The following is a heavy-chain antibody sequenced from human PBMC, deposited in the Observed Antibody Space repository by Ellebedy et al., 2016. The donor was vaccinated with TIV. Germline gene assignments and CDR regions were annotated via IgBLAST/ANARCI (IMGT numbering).Heavy chain of an antibody. D-gene: IGHD4-17*01. CDR2: INQDGGQK. CDR1: RFTFSSYW. Sequence: GESLKISCTASRFTFSSYWMSWVRQAPGKGLEWVANINQDGGQKHYEDSVKGRFAISRDNAQTSLYLQMNILGADDTAVYYCATDGSYGDYLSPAHAFEIWGQGTKVTVSS. CDR3: ATDGSYGDYLSPAHAFEI. J-gene: IGHJ3*02. V-gene: IGHV3-7*01.